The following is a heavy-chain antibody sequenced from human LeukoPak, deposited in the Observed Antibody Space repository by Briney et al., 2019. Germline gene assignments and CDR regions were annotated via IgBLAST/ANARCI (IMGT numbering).Heavy chain of an antibody. CDR2: INHSGST. CDR3: ARYLAYRPFDL. J-gene: IGHJ2*01. CDR1: GGSFSGYY. V-gene: IGHV4-34*01. Sequence: SETLSLTCAVYGGSFSGYYWSWIRQPPGKGLEWIGEINHSGSTNYNPSLKSRVTISVDTSKNQFSLKLSSVTAADTAVYYCARYLAYRPFDLWGRGTLVTVSS. D-gene: IGHD2-2*01.